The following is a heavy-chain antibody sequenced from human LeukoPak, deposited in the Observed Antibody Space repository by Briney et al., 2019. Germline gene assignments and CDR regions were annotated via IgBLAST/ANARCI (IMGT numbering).Heavy chain of an antibody. D-gene: IGHD6-19*01. CDR3: FDI. J-gene: IGHJ3*02. CDR2: IYYSGST. Sequence: PSETLSLTCTVSGGSISSYYWSWLRQPPGKGLEWIGYIYYSGSTNYNPSLKSRVTISVDTSKNQFSLKLSSDCARLRGWAGAFDIWGQGTMVTVSS. CDR1: GGSISSYY. V-gene: IGHV4-59*01.